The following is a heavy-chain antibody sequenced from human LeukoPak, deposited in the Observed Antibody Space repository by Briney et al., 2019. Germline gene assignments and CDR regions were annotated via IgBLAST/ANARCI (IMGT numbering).Heavy chain of an antibody. CDR3: AKSNSRQWLINFDY. V-gene: IGHV3-23*01. J-gene: IGHJ4*02. CDR1: GFTFYDYG. CDR2: INGSGHST. D-gene: IGHD6-19*01. Sequence: GGSLRLSCAASGFTFYDYGMTWVRQAPGKGLEWVSTINGSGHSTYYADSVKGRFTIPRDNSKNTLYLQMNSLRAEDTAVYYCAKSNSRQWLINFDYWGQGTLVTVSS.